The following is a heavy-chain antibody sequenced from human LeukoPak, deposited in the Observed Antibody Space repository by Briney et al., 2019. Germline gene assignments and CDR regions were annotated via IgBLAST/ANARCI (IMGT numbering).Heavy chain of an antibody. D-gene: IGHD2-15*01. V-gene: IGHV3-53*01. Sequence: PGGSLRLSCAASGFTVSSNYMSWVRQAPAKGLEWVSVIYSGGSTYYADSVKGRFTISRDNSKNTLYLQMNSLRAEDTAVYYCARGSKDRYPDYWGQGTLVTVSS. CDR1: GFTVSSNY. CDR3: ARGSKDRYPDY. J-gene: IGHJ4*02. CDR2: IYSGGST.